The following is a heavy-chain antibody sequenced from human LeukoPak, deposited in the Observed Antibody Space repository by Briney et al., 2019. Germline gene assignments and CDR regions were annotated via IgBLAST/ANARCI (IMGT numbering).Heavy chain of an antibody. Sequence: GSSVKLSCKASGGTFTSYAISWVRQAPGQGLEWRGGIIPIFGTANYAQKYQGRVTITADKYTSTAYMELSSLTSEDTAVYCCAVRYCRSTSWYANDAIDIWGQGTMVTVSS. CDR2: IIPIFGTA. CDR1: GGTFTSYA. J-gene: IGHJ3*02. D-gene: IGHD2-2*01. CDR3: AVRYCRSTSWYANDAIDI. V-gene: IGHV1-69*06.